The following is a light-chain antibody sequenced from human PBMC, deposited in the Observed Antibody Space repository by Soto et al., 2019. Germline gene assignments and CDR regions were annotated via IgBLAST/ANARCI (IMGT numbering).Light chain of an antibody. J-gene: IGLJ2*01. CDR1: SSDVGSYNL. Sequence: QSALTQPASVSGSPGQSVTISCTGTSSDVGSYNLVSWYQQHPGKAPKLMIYEGTKRPSGVSNRFSGFKSGNTASLTISGLQAEDEADYYCCSYAGGYVLFGGGTKLTVL. CDR3: CSYAGGYVL. V-gene: IGLV2-23*01. CDR2: EGT.